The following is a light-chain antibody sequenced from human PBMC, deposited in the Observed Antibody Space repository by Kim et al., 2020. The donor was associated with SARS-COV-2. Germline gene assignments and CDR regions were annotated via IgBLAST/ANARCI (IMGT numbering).Light chain of an antibody. J-gene: IGLJ3*02. V-gene: IGLV6-57*02. CDR1: GGSTASNL. CDR3: QSYDSSNHWV. CDR2: EDN. Sequence: KTATAASPGSGGSTASNLVRWHQPRPGSAPTTVIYEDNQSPSGVPGRFSGSIDSSSNAASLTISGLTTEDEADYYCQSYDSSNHWVFGGGTQLTVL.